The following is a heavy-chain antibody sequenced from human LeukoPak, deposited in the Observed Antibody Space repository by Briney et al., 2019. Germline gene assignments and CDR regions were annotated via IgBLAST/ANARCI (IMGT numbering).Heavy chain of an antibody. CDR3: ARGRHDITMIVVVMTSVSYYLDV. V-gene: IGHV4-38-2*02. CDR1: GYSISSGYY. D-gene: IGHD3-22*01. Sequence: SENLSLICTVSGYSISSGYYWGWIRQPPGKGLEWIGSIYHSGSTYYNPSLKSRLTISVDTSKNQFSLKLRSVTAADTAVYYCARGRHDITMIVVVMTSVSYYLDVWGKGTTVTVS. CDR2: IYHSGST. J-gene: IGHJ6*03.